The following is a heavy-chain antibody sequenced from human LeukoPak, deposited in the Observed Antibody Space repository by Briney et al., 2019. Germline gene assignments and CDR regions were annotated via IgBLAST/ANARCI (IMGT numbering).Heavy chain of an antibody. V-gene: IGHV3-23*01. CDR2: ISGSGGST. CDR3: AKDAILWFGELFDYFDY. D-gene: IGHD3-10*01. CDR1: GFTFSSYA. Sequence: GGSLRLSCAASGFTFSSYAMSWVRQAPGKGLELVSAISGSGGSTYYADSVKGRFTISRDNSKNTLYLQMNSLRAEDTAVYYCAKDAILWFGELFDYFDYWGQGTLVTVSS. J-gene: IGHJ4*02.